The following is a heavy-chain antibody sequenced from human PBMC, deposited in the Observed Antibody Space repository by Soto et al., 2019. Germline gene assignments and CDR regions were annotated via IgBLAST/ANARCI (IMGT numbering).Heavy chain of an antibody. V-gene: IGHV1-8*01. CDR1: GYTFTSYD. D-gene: IGHD3-3*01. Sequence: ASVKVSCKASGYTFTSYDINWVRQATGQGLEWMGWMNPNSGNTGYAQKFQGRVTMTRNTSISTAYMELSSLRSEDTAVYCCARYGSYYDSLSGRRNHSNCYYCLGGWGKGPTVTASS. CDR3: ARYGSYYDSLSGRRNHSNCYYCLGG. CDR2: MNPNSGNT. J-gene: IGHJ6*03.